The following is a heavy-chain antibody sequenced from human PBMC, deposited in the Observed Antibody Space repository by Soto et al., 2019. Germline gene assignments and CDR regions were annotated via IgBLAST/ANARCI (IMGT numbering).Heavy chain of an antibody. CDR3: ARDPGYCSSTSCYIRYYYGMDV. D-gene: IGHD2-2*02. Sequence: SETLSLTFTVSVGSISSYYWSWIRHPPGKGLEWIGYIYYSGSTNYNPSLKSRVTISVDTSKNQFSLKLSSVTAADTAVYYCARDPGYCSSTSCYIRYYYGMDVWGQGTTVTVSS. V-gene: IGHV4-59*01. CDR2: IYYSGST. CDR1: VGSISSYY. J-gene: IGHJ6*02.